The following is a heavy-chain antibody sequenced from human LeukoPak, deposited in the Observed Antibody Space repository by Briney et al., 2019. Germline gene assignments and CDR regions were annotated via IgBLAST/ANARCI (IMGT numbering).Heavy chain of an antibody. V-gene: IGHV1-24*01. CDR1: GYTLTELS. Sequence: ASVKVSCKVSGYTLTELSMHWMRRAPGKGLEWMGGFDPEDGETIYAQKFQGRVTMTEDTSTDTAYMELSSLRSEDTAVYYCATDSHSFRPTDAFDIWGQGTMVTVSS. D-gene: IGHD2/OR15-2a*01. CDR3: ATDSHSFRPTDAFDI. CDR2: FDPEDGET. J-gene: IGHJ3*02.